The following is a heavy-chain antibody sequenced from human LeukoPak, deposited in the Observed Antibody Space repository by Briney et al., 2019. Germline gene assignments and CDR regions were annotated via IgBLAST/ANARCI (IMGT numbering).Heavy chain of an antibody. Sequence: GGSLRLSCAASGFTFSSYGMHWVRQAPGKGLEWVAVISYDGSNKGYADSVKGRFTISRDNANNTLYLQMNSLRAEDTAVYYCARSSATFDYWGQGTLVTVSS. CDR2: ISYDGSNK. V-gene: IGHV3-30*03. J-gene: IGHJ4*02. CDR1: GFTFSSYG. CDR3: ARSSATFDY.